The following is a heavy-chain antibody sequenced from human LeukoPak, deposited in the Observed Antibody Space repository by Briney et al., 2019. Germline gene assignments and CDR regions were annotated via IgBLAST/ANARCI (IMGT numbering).Heavy chain of an antibody. CDR1: GFTFSSYW. J-gene: IGHJ5*02. D-gene: IGHD2-2*02. V-gene: IGHV3-7*01. CDR2: IKQDGSEK. CDR3: AGQPRWVVPAAIRENNWFDP. Sequence: GGSLRLSCAASGFTFSSYWMSWVRQAPGKGLEWVANIKQDGSEKYYVDSVKGRFTISRDNAKNSLYLQMNSLRAEDTAVYYCAGQPRWVVPAAIRENNWFDPWGQGTLVTVSS.